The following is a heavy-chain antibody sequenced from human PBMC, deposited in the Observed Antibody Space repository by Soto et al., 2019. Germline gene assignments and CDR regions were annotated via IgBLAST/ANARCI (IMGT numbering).Heavy chain of an antibody. CDR3: ARRYGGNFDY. CDR1: GGSINRYY. CDR2: IYYSGST. Sequence: PSETLSLPCTVSGGSINRYYWSWIRQPPGKGLEWIGYIYYSGSTNYNPSLKSRVTISVDTSKNQFSLKLRSVTGADTAVYYCARRYGGNFDYWGQGPLVTVS. D-gene: IGHD1-26*01. V-gene: IGHV4-59*01. J-gene: IGHJ4*02.